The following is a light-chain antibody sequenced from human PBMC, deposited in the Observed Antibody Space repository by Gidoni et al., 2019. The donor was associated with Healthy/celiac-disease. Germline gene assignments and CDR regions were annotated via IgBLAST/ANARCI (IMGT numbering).Light chain of an antibody. CDR3: QQYGSSHRVT. CDR2: GAS. Sequence: VLTLSLGTLSLSPGERATLPCRASQSVSSSYLAWYQQKPGQAPRLLIYGASSRATGIPDRFSGSGSGTDFTLTISRLEPEDFAVYYCQQYGSSHRVTFGGGTKVEIK. CDR1: QSVSSSY. V-gene: IGKV3-20*01. J-gene: IGKJ4*01.